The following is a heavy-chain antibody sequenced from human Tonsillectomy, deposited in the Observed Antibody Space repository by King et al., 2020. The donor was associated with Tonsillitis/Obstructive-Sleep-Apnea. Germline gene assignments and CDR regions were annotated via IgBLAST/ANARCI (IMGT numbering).Heavy chain of an antibody. CDR2: ISSSSSYI. J-gene: IGHJ4*02. Sequence: VQLVESGGGLVKPGGSLRLSCASSGFTFTDYSMNWVRQAPGKGLEWVSSISSSSSYIYYADSVKGRFTISRDNAKNSMYLQMNSLRAGDTAVYYCARERGYSGYDPVDYWGQGNLVTVSS. CDR3: ARERGYSGYDPVDY. D-gene: IGHD5-12*01. CDR1: GFTFTDYS. V-gene: IGHV3-21*01.